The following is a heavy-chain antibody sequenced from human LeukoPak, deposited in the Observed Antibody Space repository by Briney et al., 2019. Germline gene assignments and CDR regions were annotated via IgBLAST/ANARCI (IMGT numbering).Heavy chain of an antibody. CDR2: NSAYNGNT. J-gene: IGHJ4*02. Sequence: ASVKLSCKASGYTFTSYGISWVRHAPAQGLEWMGWNSAYNGNTNYAQKPQGRVTITTDTSTSTAYTELRSLRSAAAAVYYCERGLRYPGFEYWGQRTLVTVSS. CDR1: GYTFTSYG. V-gene: IGHV1-18*01. CDR3: ERGLRYPGFEY. D-gene: IGHD3-9*01.